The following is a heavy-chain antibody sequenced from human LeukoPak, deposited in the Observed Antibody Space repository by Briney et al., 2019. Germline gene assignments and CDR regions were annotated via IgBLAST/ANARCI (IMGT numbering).Heavy chain of an antibody. D-gene: IGHD1-26*01. J-gene: IGHJ4*02. CDR1: GASVGSAGYY. Sequence: PSETLSLTCTVSGASVGSAGYYWSWIRQPPGGGLEWIGYVYYISNTNYNPSLKSRVTMSVNPSENQFSLKLNSATAADTAMYYCARTQSQSGSYRYYFGYWGQGTLVTVSS. CDR3: ARTQSQSGSYRYYFGY. CDR2: VYYISNT. V-gene: IGHV4-61*08.